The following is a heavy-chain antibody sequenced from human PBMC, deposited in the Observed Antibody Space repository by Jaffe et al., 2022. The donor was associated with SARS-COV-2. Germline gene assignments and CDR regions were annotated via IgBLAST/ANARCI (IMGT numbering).Heavy chain of an antibody. CDR2: MNPNSGNS. CDR3: ARGLRDSSGREYFQY. Sequence: QVQLVQSGAEVKKPGASVKVSCKASGYTFTSNDINWVRQANGQGLEWMGWMNPNSGNSGYARKFQGRVTMTRNTSISTAYLELSSLRSEDTAVYYCARGLRDSSGREYFQYWGQGTLVTVSS. CDR1: GYTFTSND. J-gene: IGHJ1*01. V-gene: IGHV1-8*01. D-gene: IGHD3-22*01.